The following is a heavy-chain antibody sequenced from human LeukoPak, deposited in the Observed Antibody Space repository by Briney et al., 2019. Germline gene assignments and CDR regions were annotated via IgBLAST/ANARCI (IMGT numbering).Heavy chain of an antibody. CDR3: ARVWHCTSTSCYDY. V-gene: IGHV3-21*01. CDR2: ISSSSSYI. Sequence: GGSLRLSCAASGFTFSSYSMNWVREAPGKGLGWVSSISSSSSYIYYADSVKGRFTISRDNAKNSLYLQMNSLRDEDTAVYYCARVWHCTSTSCYDYWGQGTLVTVSS. J-gene: IGHJ4*02. CDR1: GFTFSSYS. D-gene: IGHD2-2*01.